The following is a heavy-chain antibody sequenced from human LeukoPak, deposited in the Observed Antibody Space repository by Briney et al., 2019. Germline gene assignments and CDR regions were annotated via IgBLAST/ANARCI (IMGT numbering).Heavy chain of an antibody. V-gene: IGHV4-39*07. J-gene: IGHJ4*02. CDR3: ARVTGYIVEDYFDY. CDR1: GGSISSSSYY. D-gene: IGHD3-22*01. CDR2: IYYSGST. Sequence: PSETLSLTCTVSGGSISSSSYYWGWIRQPPGKGLEWIGSIYYSGSTYYNPSLKSRVTISVDTSKNQFSLRLSSVTAADTAVYYCARVTGYIVEDYFDYWGQGTLVTVSS.